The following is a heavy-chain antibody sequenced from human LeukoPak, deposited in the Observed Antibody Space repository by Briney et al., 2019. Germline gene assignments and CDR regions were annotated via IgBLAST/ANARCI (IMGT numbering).Heavy chain of an antibody. V-gene: IGHV5-51*01. CDR2: IYPGDSDT. J-gene: IGHJ5*02. CDR3: ARPLTGGTNWFDP. CDR1: GYTFTNSW. D-gene: IGHD3-16*01. Sequence: GESLKISCKGSGYTFTNSWIGWVRQMPGKGLEWMAIIYPGDSDTRYSPSFQGQVTISADKSISTAYLQWSSLKASDTAMYYCARPLTGGTNWFDPWGQGTLVTVSS.